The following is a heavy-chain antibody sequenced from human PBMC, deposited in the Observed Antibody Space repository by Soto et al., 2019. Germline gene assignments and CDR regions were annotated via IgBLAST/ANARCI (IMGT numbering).Heavy chain of an antibody. Sequence: SAPLSLTCAVSGGSISSSKWWSWVRQPPGKKLEWIGEIYQSGSTNYNPSLKSRVTISVDKSKNQFSLKLSSVAAADTAVYYCARDHRDTAMVIGYYYYYGMDVWGQGTTVT. D-gene: IGHD5-18*01. CDR2: IYQSGST. V-gene: IGHV4-4*02. CDR3: ARDHRDTAMVIGYYYYYGMDV. CDR1: GGSISSSKW. J-gene: IGHJ6*02.